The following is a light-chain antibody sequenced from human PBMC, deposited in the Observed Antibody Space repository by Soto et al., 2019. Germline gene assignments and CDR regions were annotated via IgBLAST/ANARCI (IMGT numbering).Light chain of an antibody. Sequence: EIVMTQYPDTLSVSQGERATLSCRASQNINDKLAWFQQKPGQVPRLLIIGASTTATGVPARFSGSGSGTEFTLTISGMQSEDFAVYYCQQYNDWTAFTFGPWTRVDVK. CDR2: GAS. CDR1: QNINDK. CDR3: QQYNDWTAFT. J-gene: IGKJ3*01. V-gene: IGKV3-15*01.